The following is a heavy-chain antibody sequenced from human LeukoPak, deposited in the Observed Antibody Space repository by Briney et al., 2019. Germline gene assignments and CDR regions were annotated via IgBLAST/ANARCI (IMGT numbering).Heavy chain of an antibody. CDR3: AIDPPGDQGLPFGY. J-gene: IGHJ4*02. D-gene: IGHD1-1*01. CDR1: GYTFTGYY. Sequence: ASVKVSCKASGYTFTGYYMHWVRQAPGQGLEWMGWINPNSGGTNYAQKFQGRVTMTRDTSISTAYMELSRLRSDDTAVYYCAIDPPGDQGLPFGYWGQGTLVTVSS. CDR2: INPNSGGT. V-gene: IGHV1-2*02.